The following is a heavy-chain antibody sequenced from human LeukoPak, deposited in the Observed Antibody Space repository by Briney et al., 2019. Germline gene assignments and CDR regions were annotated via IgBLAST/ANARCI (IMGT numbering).Heavy chain of an antibody. V-gene: IGHV4-4*02. CDR1: GGSISSGNW. Sequence: SGTLSLTCAVSGGSISSGNWWSWVRQPPGKGLEWIGEIYDSGSTNYNPSLESRVTMSVDKSKNQFSLTLRSVTAADTAVYYCARADSRGFYAFDYWGQGALVPVSS. CDR2: IYDSGST. D-gene: IGHD3-22*01. J-gene: IGHJ4*02. CDR3: ARADSRGFYAFDY.